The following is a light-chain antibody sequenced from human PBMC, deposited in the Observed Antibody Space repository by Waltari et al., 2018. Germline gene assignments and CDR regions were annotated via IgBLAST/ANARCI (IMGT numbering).Light chain of an antibody. V-gene: IGLV1-44*01. J-gene: IGLJ1*01. CDR2: STN. CDR3: AAWDDTLKGPV. Sequence: QSVMTPPPSASGLPGQRISIPCSGSSSNIGKNGVSWYQQFPGTAPKLLIYSTNQRPSGVPDRFSGSKSGSSASLAISGLRTDDEAAYYCAAWDDTLKGPVFGSGTQVTAL. CDR1: SSNIGKNG.